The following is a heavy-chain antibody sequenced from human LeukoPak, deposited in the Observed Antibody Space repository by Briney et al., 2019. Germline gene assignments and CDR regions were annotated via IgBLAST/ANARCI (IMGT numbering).Heavy chain of an antibody. V-gene: IGHV3-74*01. Sequence: PGGSLRLSCTASGFTFSSNWIHWVRQAPGKGLVWVSQINSDGSSTNYADSVKGRFTISRDNAKNSLYLQMNSLRAEDTAVYYCARAVAGTGAFDYWGQGTLVTVSS. D-gene: IGHD6-19*01. CDR2: INSDGSST. J-gene: IGHJ4*02. CDR3: ARAVAGTGAFDY. CDR1: GFTFSSNW.